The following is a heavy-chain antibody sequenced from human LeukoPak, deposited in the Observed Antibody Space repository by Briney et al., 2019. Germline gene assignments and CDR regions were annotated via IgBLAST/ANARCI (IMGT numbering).Heavy chain of an antibody. D-gene: IGHD4-17*01. CDR2: ISSASTTI. V-gene: IGHV3-48*01. CDR3: VRNDGDDAFDI. J-gene: IGHJ3*02. Sequence: GGSLRLSCAASGFTFSIYSMNWFRQAPGRGLEWVSYISSASTTIYYKDSVKGRFTISRDNAKNSLYLHMTSLRVEDTAVYYCVRNDGDDAFDIWGQGTMVTVSS. CDR1: GFTFSIYS.